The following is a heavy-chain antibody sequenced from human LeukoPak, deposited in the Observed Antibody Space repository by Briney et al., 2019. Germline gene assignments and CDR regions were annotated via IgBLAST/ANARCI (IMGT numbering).Heavy chain of an antibody. J-gene: IGHJ4*02. V-gene: IGHV4-39*01. CDR1: GGSISSSSYY. CDR3: ARTYDSSGYVDY. Sequence: SETLSLTCTVSGGSISSSSYYWGWIRQPPGKGLEWIGSIYYSGSTYHNPSLKSRVTISVDTSKNQFSLKLSSVTAADTAVYYCARTYDSSGYVDYWGQGTLVTVSS. CDR2: IYYSGST. D-gene: IGHD3-22*01.